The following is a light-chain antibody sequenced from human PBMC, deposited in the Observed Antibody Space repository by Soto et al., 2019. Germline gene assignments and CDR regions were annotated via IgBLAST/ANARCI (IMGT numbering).Light chain of an antibody. CDR2: AAS. CDR1: QSISSF. V-gene: IGKV1-6*01. J-gene: IGKJ1*01. Sequence: NQMSQSPASLSASVAGRVTITCRASQSISSFLTWYQQKAGKAPKLLIYAASSLQSGVPSRFSGSGSGTDFTLTISSLQPEDFATYYCLHDYNYSWPFGQGTKAAIK. CDR3: LHDYNYSWP.